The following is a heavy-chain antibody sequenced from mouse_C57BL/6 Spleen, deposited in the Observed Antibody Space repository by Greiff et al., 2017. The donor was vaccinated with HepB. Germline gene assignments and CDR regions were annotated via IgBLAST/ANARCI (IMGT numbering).Heavy chain of an antibody. J-gene: IGHJ2*01. D-gene: IGHD2-4*01. V-gene: IGHV5-4*01. CDR3: ARDGGDYDGGYFDD. Sequence: DVQLVESGGGLVKPGGSLKLSCAASGFTFSSYAMSWVRQTPEKRLEWVATISDGGSYTYYPDNVKGRFTISRDNAKNNLYLQMSHLKSEDTAMYYCARDGGDYDGGYFDDWGQGTTLTVSS. CDR1: GFTFSSYA. CDR2: ISDGGSYT.